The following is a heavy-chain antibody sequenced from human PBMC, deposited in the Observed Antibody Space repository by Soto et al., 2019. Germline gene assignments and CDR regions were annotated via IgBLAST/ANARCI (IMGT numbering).Heavy chain of an antibody. V-gene: IGHV4-30-2*01. CDR3: ARERVTMVRGVKSISWFDP. Sequence: QLQLQESGSGLVKPSQTLSLTCAVSGGSISSGGYSWSWIRQPPGKGLEWIGYIYHSGSTYYNPSLKSRVTISVDRPKNQFSLKLSSVTAADTAVYYCARERVTMVRGVKSISWFDPWGQGTLVTVSS. J-gene: IGHJ5*02. D-gene: IGHD3-10*01. CDR2: IYHSGST. CDR1: GGSISSGGYS.